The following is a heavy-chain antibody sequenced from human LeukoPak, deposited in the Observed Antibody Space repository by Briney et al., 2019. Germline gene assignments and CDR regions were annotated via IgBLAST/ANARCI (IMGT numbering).Heavy chain of an antibody. CDR2: ISGSGGST. D-gene: IGHD6-19*01. CDR3: AKVPTRAVAGRNWFDP. J-gene: IGHJ5*02. Sequence: GGSLRLSCAASGFTFSSYAMSWVRQAPGKGLEWVSAISGSGGSTYYADSVKGRFTISRDNSKNTLYLQMNSLRAEDTAVYYCAKVPTRAVAGRNWFDPWGQGTLVTVSS. V-gene: IGHV3-23*01. CDR1: GFTFSSYA.